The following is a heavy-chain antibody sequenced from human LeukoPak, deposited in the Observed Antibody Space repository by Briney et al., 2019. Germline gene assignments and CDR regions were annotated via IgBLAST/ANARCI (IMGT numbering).Heavy chain of an antibody. CDR2: IYHSGST. CDR3: ARALNYYDDYDAFDI. V-gene: IGHV4-38-2*02. D-gene: IGHD3-22*01. J-gene: IGHJ3*02. Sequence: SETLSLTCTVSGYSISSGYYWGWIRQPPGKGLEWIGSIYHSGSTYYNPSLKSRVTISVDTSKNQFSLKLSSVTAADTAVYYCARALNYYDDYDAFDIWGQGTMVTASS. CDR1: GYSISSGYY.